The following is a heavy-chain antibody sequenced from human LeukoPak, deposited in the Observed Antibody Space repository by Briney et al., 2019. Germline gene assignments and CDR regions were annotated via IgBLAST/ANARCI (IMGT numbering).Heavy chain of an antibody. D-gene: IGHD2-15*01. Sequence: PGGSLRLSFLASGFTFRDYAMSWVRQAPGKGLEWVGFIRSKAYGGTTEYAASVKSRFSISRDDSKSIAYLQMNSLRTEDTAVFYCTRDCSGGSWWGPALYSWGQGTMVTVSS. CDR2: IRSKAYGGTT. J-gene: IGHJ3*02. CDR1: GFTFRDYA. V-gene: IGHV3-49*04. CDR3: TRDCSGGSWWGPALYS.